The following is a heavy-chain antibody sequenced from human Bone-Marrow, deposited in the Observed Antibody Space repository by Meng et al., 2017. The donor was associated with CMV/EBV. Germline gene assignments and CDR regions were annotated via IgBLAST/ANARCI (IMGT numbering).Heavy chain of an antibody. D-gene: IGHD5-12*01. V-gene: IGHV3-74*01. CDR2: INSDGSTT. CDR1: GFTFSSYA. CDR3: ARKPLDATSVDY. J-gene: IGHJ4*02. Sequence: GESLKISCAASGFTFSSYAMHWVRQAPGKGLVWVSRINSDGSTTSYADSVKGRFTISRDNAKNTLYLQMNSLRAEDTAVYYCARKPLDATSVDYWGQGTLVTVSS.